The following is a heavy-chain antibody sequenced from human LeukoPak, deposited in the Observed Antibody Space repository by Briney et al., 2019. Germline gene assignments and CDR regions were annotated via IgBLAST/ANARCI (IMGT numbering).Heavy chain of an antibody. V-gene: IGHV3-49*03. J-gene: IGHJ4*02. CDR1: GFTFGDYA. Sequence: GGSLRLSCTTSGFTFGDYAMSWFRQAPGKGLEWVGFIRSKTYGGTTEYAASVKGRFTISRDDSKSIAYLQMNSLKTEDTAVYYCTQNHKRFEYWGQGTLVTVSS. CDR2: IRSKTYGGTT. CDR3: TQNHKRFEY. D-gene: IGHD1-14*01.